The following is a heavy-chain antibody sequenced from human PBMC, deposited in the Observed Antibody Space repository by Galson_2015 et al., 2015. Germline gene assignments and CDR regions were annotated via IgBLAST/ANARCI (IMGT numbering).Heavy chain of an antibody. J-gene: IGHJ6*02. D-gene: IGHD3-10*01. CDR1: GFTFSSYA. V-gene: IGHV3-23*01. Sequence: SLRLSCAASGFTFSSYAMSWVRQAPGKGLEWVSSIGRSGVTDYTDLVKGRFTISRDNSKNTLYLQMNSLRDDDTAIFYCARDYYGSGSYARFDPWGQGTTVTVSS. CDR2: IGRSGVT. CDR3: ARDYYGSGSYARFDP.